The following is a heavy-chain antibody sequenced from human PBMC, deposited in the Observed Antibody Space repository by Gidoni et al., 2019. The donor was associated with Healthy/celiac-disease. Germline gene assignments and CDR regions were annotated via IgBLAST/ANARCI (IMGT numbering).Heavy chain of an antibody. J-gene: IGHJ3*02. CDR3: ARDSFSVVTEGVDAFDI. V-gene: IGHV1-18*01. Sequence: QVQLVQSGAEVKQPGASVKVSCTASGYTFTSYGISWVRQAPGQGLEWMGWISAYNGNTNDAQKLQGRVTMTTDTSTSTAYMELRSLRSDDTAVYYCARDSFSVVTEGVDAFDIWGQGTMVTVSS. D-gene: IGHD2-15*01. CDR2: ISAYNGNT. CDR1: GYTFTSYG.